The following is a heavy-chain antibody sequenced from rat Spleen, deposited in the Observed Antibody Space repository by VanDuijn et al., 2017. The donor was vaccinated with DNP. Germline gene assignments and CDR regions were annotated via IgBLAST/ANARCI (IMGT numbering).Heavy chain of an antibody. Sequence: EVQLVESGGDLVQPGRSLKLSCAASGFTFSDYNMAWVRQAPKKGLEWVATISYDGSSTYYRDSVTGRFTISRDNVKSILYLQMDSLRSEETATYYCARLGDYWGQGVMVTVSS. CDR3: ARLGDY. V-gene: IGHV5-7*01. CDR2: ISYDGSST. D-gene: IGHD5-1*01. CDR1: GFTFSDYN. J-gene: IGHJ2*01.